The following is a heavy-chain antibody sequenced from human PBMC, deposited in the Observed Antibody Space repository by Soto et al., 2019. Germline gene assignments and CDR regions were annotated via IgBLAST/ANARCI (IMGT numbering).Heavy chain of an antibody. Sequence: PSETLSLTCTVSGGSISSGGYYWSWIRQHPGKGLEWIGYIYYSGSTYYNPPLKSRVTISVDTSKNQFSLKLSSVTAADTAVYYCASSRQGRSITGTTLGAFDIWGQGTMVTVSS. D-gene: IGHD1-7*01. V-gene: IGHV4-31*03. CDR2: IYYSGST. CDR3: ASSRQGRSITGTTLGAFDI. J-gene: IGHJ3*02. CDR1: GGSISSGGYY.